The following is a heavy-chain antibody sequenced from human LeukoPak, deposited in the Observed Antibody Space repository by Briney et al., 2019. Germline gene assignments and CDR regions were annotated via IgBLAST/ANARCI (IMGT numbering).Heavy chain of an antibody. CDR2: ISSSGSTI. J-gene: IGHJ6*03. CDR3: ARPYRYYYYYMDV. CDR1: GFTFSSYE. V-gene: IGHV3-48*03. D-gene: IGHD4-11*01. Sequence: QPGGSLRLSCAASGFTFSSYEMNWVRQAPGKGLEWVSYISSSGSTIYYADSVKGRFTISRDNAKNSLYLQMNSLRAEDTAVYYCARPYRYYYYYMDVWCKGTTVTVSS.